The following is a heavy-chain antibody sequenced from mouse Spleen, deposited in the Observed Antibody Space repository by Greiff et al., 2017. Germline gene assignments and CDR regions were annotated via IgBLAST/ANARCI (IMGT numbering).Heavy chain of an antibody. D-gene: IGHD2-14*01. CDR1: GFTFSDYG. CDR2: ISRGSSTI. Sequence: EVHLVESGGGLVKPGGSLKLSCAASGFTFSDYGMHWVRQAPEKGLEWVAYISRGSSTIYYADTVKGRFTISRDNAKNTLFLQMTSLRSEDTAMYYCARQGYDVRYFDYWGQGTTLTVSS. V-gene: IGHV5-17*01. J-gene: IGHJ2*01. CDR3: ARQGYDVRYFDY.